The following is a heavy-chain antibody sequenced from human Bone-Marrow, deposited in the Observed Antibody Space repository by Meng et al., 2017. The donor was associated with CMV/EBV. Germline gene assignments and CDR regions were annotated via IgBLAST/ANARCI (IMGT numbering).Heavy chain of an antibody. V-gene: IGHV1-18*01. J-gene: IGHJ4*02. CDR3: ARDSIMTPLDF. D-gene: IGHD3-16*01. CDR1: GYTLTELS. CDR2: ISSYNGDT. Sequence: ASVKVSCKVSGYTLTELSMHWVRQAPGKGLEWMGRISSYNGDTKYAQKFQGRVTMTTDTSTRTTYMELRSLRSDDTAIYYCARDSIMTPLDFWGQGTLVTVSS.